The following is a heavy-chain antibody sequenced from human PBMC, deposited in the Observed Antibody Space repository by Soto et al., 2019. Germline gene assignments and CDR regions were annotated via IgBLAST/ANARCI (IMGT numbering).Heavy chain of an antibody. CDR1: GYSFTSYW. J-gene: IGHJ6*02. V-gene: IGHV5-10-1*01. Sequence: GESLKISCKGSGYSFTSYWISWVRQMPGHGLEWMGRIDPSDSYTNYSPSFPGHVTISADKSISTAYLQWSSLKASDTAMYYCARRARCSSTSCYVYYGMDVWGQGTTVTVSS. CDR2: IDPSDSYT. CDR3: ARRARCSSTSCYVYYGMDV. D-gene: IGHD2-2*01.